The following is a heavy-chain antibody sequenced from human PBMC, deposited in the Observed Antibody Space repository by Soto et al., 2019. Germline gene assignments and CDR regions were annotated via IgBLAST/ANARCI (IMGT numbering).Heavy chain of an antibody. V-gene: IGHV1-18*04. Sequence: QVHLVQSETEVKEPGASVTVSCKTSHATFTGYTINWVRQAPGQGLEWLGWISSLSGNTYYARDFQGRLTMTTNTSATTAYMELRSLRSDDTAVYFCARGTVTSGRWFGPWGQGTRVTVSS. CDR1: HATFTGYT. J-gene: IGHJ5*02. CDR2: ISSLSGNT. CDR3: ARGTVTSGRWFGP. D-gene: IGHD4-17*01.